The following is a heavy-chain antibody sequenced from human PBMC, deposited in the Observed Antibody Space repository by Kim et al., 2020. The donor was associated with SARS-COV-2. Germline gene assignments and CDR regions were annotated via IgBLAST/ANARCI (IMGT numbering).Heavy chain of an antibody. CDR3: TTDWRTKITMVRGGGDV. D-gene: IGHD3-10*01. J-gene: IGHJ6*02. V-gene: IGHV3-15*01. Sequence: VKGRFTISRDDSKTTLYLQMNSMKTEDTAVYYCTTDWRTKITMVRGGGDVWGQGTTVTVSS.